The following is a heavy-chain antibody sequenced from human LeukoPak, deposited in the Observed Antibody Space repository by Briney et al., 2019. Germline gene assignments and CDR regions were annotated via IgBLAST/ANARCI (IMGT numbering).Heavy chain of an antibody. J-gene: IGHJ4*02. V-gene: IGHV3-23*01. Sequence: GWSLRLSRTTSGFTFSSYAMSWVRQTPGKGLEWVSGISGSGSSTYYADSVKGRFTISRDNSKNTLYLQMNSLRAEDTAVYSCAKDNGDTYGRYYFDYWGQGTLVTVSS. D-gene: IGHD5-18*01. CDR2: ISGSGSST. CDR1: GFTFSSYA. CDR3: AKDNGDTYGRYYFDY.